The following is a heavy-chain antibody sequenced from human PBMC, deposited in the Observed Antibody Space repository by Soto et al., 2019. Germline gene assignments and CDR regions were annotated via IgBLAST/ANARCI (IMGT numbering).Heavy chain of an antibody. J-gene: IGHJ4*02. CDR2: MSAYNGNT. Sequence: ALGQVSCKDSGCTFTSYGINRGRQAPGQGREGMGWMSAYNGNTNYAQKLKGRVTMTTDTSTSTAYMELRSLRSDDTAVYYCARDEDILTGYSLFDYWGQGTLVTVSS. V-gene: IGHV1-18*01. CDR1: GCTFTSYG. D-gene: IGHD3-9*01. CDR3: ARDEDILTGYSLFDY.